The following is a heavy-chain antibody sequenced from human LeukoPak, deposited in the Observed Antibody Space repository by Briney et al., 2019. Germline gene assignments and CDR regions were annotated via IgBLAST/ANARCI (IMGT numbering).Heavy chain of an antibody. CDR1: GFTFSSYA. V-gene: IGHV3-23*01. CDR2: ISGSGGGT. J-gene: IGHJ6*04. Sequence: GSLRLSCAASGFTFSSYAMSWVRQAPGKGLEWVSGISGSGGGTYYADSVKARFTISRDNSKNTLYLQMNSLRAEDTAVYFCAKHGYYYYYNMDVWGKGTTVTVSS. CDR3: AKHGYYYYYNMDV.